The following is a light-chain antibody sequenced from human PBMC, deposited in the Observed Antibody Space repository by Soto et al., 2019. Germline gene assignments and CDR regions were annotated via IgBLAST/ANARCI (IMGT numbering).Light chain of an antibody. CDR2: GAS. CDR3: QQYNNWPTWT. V-gene: IGKV3-15*01. J-gene: IGKJ1*01. CDR1: QSVSSKY. Sequence: EIVMTQSPATLSVSPGERATLSCSSSQSVSSKYLAWYQQKPGQAPRLLIYGASTRATGIPARFSGSGSGTEFTLTISSLQSEDFAVYYCQQYNNWPTWTFGQGTKVDIK.